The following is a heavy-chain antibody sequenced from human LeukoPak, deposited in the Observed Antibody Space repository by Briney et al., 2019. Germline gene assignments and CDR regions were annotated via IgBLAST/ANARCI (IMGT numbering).Heavy chain of an antibody. D-gene: IGHD6-13*01. CDR1: GYTFTGYY. Sequence: ASVKVSCKASGYTFTGYYMHWVRQAPGQGLEWMGWINPNSGGTNYAQKCQGRVTMTRDTSISTAYMELSRLRSDDTAVYYCARVLGYSSSWYFRNDVGFDPWGQGTLVTVSS. CDR2: INPNSGGT. CDR3: ARVLGYSSSWYFRNDVGFDP. J-gene: IGHJ5*02. V-gene: IGHV1-2*02.